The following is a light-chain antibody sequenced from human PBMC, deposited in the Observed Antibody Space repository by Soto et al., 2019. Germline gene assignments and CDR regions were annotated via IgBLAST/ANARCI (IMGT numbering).Light chain of an antibody. V-gene: IGLV2-14*03. CDR2: DVT. CDR3: SSYTSSSTPFV. Sequence: QSALTQPASVSGSPGQSITISCTETSSDVGGYNYVSWYQQHPGKAPKLIIYDVTNRPSGVSDRFSGSKSGNTASLTISGLQAEDGTDYYCSSYTSSSTPFVFGTGTKVTVL. CDR1: SSDVGGYNY. J-gene: IGLJ1*01.